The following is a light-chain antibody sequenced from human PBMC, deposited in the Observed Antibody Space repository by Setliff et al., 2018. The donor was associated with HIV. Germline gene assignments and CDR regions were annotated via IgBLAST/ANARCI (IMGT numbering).Light chain of an antibody. CDR1: SSDVGSYNS. Sequence: LAQPASVSGSPGQSITISCTGTSSDVGSYNSVYWYQQHPGKAPKLMIYDVSNRPSGVSNRFSGSKSGNTASLTISGLQTEDEADYYCSSYTSSSTDVFGTGTKVTVL. CDR2: DVS. CDR3: SSYTSSSTDV. J-gene: IGLJ1*01. V-gene: IGLV2-14*01.